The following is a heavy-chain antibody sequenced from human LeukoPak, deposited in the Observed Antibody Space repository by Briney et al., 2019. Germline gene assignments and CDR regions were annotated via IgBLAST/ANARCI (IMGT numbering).Heavy chain of an antibody. CDR2: IYSGGST. V-gene: IGHV3-66*01. CDR3: ARAVRGRNYDSSGYYYPGAFDI. J-gene: IGHJ3*02. CDR1: GFTFSSYS. Sequence: SGGSLRLSCAASGFTFSSYSMNWVRQAPGKGLEWVSVIYSGGSTYYADSVKGRFTISRDNSKNTLYLQMNSLRAEDTAVYYCARAVRGRNYDSSGYYYPGAFDIWGQGTMVTVSS. D-gene: IGHD3-22*01.